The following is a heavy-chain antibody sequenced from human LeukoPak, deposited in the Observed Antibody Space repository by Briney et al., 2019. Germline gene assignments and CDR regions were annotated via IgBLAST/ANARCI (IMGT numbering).Heavy chain of an antibody. CDR3: ARGVSPIFASWWFDP. V-gene: IGHV4-30-4*08. J-gene: IGHJ5*02. CDR2: FYYSGST. D-gene: IGHD6-13*01. Sequence: SETLSLTXTVSGGSISSGDYYWSWIRQPPGKGLEWIGYFYYSGSTYYNPSLKSRVTISVDTSKNQFSLKLSSVTAADTAVYYCARGVSPIFASWWFDPWGQGTLVTVSS. CDR1: GGSISSGDYY.